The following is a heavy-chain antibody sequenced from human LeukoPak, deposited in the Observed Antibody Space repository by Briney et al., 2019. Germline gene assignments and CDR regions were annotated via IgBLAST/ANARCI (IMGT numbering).Heavy chain of an antibody. D-gene: IGHD3-22*01. Sequence: SETLSLTCTVSGGSISSGGYYWSWIRQHPGKGLEWIGYIYYSGSTYYNPSLKSRVTISVDTSKNQFSLKLSSVTAADTAVYYCARVRLIYDSSGYYYDYFDYWGQGTLVTVSS. V-gene: IGHV4-31*03. CDR3: ARVRLIYDSSGYYYDYFDY. J-gene: IGHJ4*02. CDR2: IYYSGST. CDR1: GGSISSGGYY.